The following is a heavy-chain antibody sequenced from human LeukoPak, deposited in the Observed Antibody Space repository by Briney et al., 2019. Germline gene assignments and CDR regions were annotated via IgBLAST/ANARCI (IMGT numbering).Heavy chain of an antibody. Sequence: SETLSLTCTVSGGSISSSSYYWGWIRQPPGKGLEWIGSIYYSGSTYYNPSLKSRVTISVDTSKNQFSPKLSSVTAADTAVYYCARRIAVAGTPFDYWGQGTLVTVSS. CDR1: GGSISSSSYY. V-gene: IGHV4-39*01. CDR3: ARRIAVAGTPFDY. CDR2: IYYSGST. J-gene: IGHJ4*02. D-gene: IGHD6-19*01.